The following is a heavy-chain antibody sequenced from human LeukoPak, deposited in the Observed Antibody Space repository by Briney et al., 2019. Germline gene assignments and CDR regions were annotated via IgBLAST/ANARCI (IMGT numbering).Heavy chain of an antibody. V-gene: IGHV1-69*13. CDR2: IIPIFGTA. D-gene: IGHD2-8*01. CDR1: GGTFSSYA. J-gene: IGHJ3*02. CDR3: ARGEVYGRTFDI. Sequence: GASVKVSCKASGGTFSSYAISWVRQAPGQGLEWMGGIIPIFGTANYAQKFQGRVTITADESTSTAYMELSSLRSEDTAVYYCARGEVYGRTFDIWGQGTMVTVSS.